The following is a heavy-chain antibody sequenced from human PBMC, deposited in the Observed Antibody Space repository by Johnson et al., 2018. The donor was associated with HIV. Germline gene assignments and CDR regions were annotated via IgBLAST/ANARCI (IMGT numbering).Heavy chain of an antibody. CDR1: GFTVSSNY. D-gene: IGHD6-13*01. Sequence: VQLVESGGGLVQPGGSLRLSCAASGFTVSSNYMSWVRQAPGKGLEWVSAISGSGVSTYYADSVKGRFTISRDNSKNTLYLQMNSLRAEDTAVYYCAKSYSSSWYTDAFDIWGQGTMVTVSS. J-gene: IGHJ3*02. CDR2: ISGSGVST. V-gene: IGHV3-23*04. CDR3: AKSYSSSWYTDAFDI.